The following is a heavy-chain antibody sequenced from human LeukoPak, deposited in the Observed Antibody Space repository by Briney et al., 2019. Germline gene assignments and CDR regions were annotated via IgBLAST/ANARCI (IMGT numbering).Heavy chain of an antibody. Sequence: SSISSSSSYIYYADSVKGRFTISRDNAKNSLYLQMNSLRAEDTAVYYCARGEAYSSSSRFDYWGQGTLVTVSS. V-gene: IGHV3-21*01. CDR3: ARGEAYSSSSRFDY. D-gene: IGHD6-6*01. CDR2: ISSSSSYI. J-gene: IGHJ4*02.